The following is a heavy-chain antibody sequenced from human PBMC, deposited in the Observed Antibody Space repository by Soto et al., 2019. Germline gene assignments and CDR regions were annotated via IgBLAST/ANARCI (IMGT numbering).Heavy chain of an antibody. CDR3: ARGGGVPAPLDY. CDR1: GFTFSSYA. Sequence: GGSLRLSCAASGFTFSSYALYWVRQAPGKGLEWVAVISYDGSNKYYADSVKGRFPISRDNSKNTLYLQMNSLRAEDTAVYYCARGGGVPAPLDYWGQGTLVTVSS. J-gene: IGHJ4*02. CDR2: ISYDGSNK. V-gene: IGHV3-30-3*01. D-gene: IGHD2-2*01.